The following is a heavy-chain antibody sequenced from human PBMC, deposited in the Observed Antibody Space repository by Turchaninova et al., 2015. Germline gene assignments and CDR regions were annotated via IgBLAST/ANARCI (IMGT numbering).Heavy chain of an antibody. CDR2: IYHSGST. CDR3: ARGAPRKLLDRRWAGMDV. Sequence: QVQLQESGPGLVRPSGSRSLPGVVVGGTRSRSNWGSWVRQPPGKGLELIGEIYHSGSTNYNPALKSRVTISVDKSKNQFSLKLSSVTAADTAVYYCARGAPRKLLDRRWAGMDVWGQGTTVTVSS. J-gene: IGHJ6*02. CDR1: GGTRSRSNW. D-gene: IGHD1-14*01. V-gene: IGHV4-4*02.